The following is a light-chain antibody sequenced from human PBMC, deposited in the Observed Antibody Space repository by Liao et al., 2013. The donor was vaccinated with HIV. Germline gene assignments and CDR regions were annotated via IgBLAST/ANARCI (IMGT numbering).Light chain of an antibody. CDR3: QVWDSKIDYV. Sequence: SFVLTQPPSVSVAPGETARITCERDNIGSKSVHWYQQKPGQPPVMVIHYDSDRPSGIPARFSGSNSGNTATLIISGVEAGDEADYYCQVWDSKIDYVFGAGTKVTVL. J-gene: IGLJ1*01. V-gene: IGLV3-21*01. CDR1: NIGSKS. CDR2: YDS.